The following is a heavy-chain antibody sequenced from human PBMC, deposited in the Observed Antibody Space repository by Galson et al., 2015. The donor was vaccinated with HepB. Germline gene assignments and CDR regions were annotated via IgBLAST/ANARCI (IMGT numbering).Heavy chain of an antibody. Sequence: SVKVSCKASGYTFTGYYMHWVRQAPGQGLEWMGWINPNSGGTNYAQKFQGRVTMTRDTSISTAYMELSRLRSDDTAVYYCAHWYSGSPRWGEENYWGQGTLVTVSS. V-gene: IGHV1-2*02. D-gene: IGHD1-26*01. CDR3: AHWYSGSPRWGEENY. CDR2: INPNSGGT. CDR1: GYTFTGYY. J-gene: IGHJ4*02.